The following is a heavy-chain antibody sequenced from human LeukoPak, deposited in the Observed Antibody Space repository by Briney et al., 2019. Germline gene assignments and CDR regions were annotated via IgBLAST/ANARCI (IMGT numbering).Heavy chain of an antibody. D-gene: IGHD3-3*01. CDR1: GFPITSGYY. Sequence: SETLSLTCNVSGFPITSGYYWGWIRQPPGKGLEWIGSIYHSGTTHFNPSFKSRVTISVDTSKNQFSLKLNSVTAADTAVYYCATYYTIYDPFDYWGHGTLVTVSS. CDR3: ATYYTIYDPFDY. V-gene: IGHV4-38-2*02. J-gene: IGHJ4*01. CDR2: IYHSGTT.